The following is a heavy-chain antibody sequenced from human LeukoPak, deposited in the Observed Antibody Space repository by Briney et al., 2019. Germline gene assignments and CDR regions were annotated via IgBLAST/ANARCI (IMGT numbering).Heavy chain of an antibody. D-gene: IGHD3-10*01. Sequence: GGSLRLSCAASGFTFGSYAMNWVRQAPGKGLEWVSVTGASGGSTYYADSVKGRFTISRDNSKNTLYLQMTSLRHEDTAAYYCAKDFGPRVDAFDIWGQGTRVTVSS. J-gene: IGHJ3*02. CDR1: GFTFGSYA. CDR2: TGASGGST. CDR3: AKDFGPRVDAFDI. V-gene: IGHV3-23*01.